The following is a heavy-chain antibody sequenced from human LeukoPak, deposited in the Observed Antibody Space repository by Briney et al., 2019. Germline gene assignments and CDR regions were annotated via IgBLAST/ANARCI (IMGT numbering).Heavy chain of an antibody. CDR1: GYTFTSYG. V-gene: IGHV1-18*01. Sequence: ASVKVSCKASGYTFTSYGISWVRQAPGQGLEWMGWISAYNGNTNYAQKLQGRVTMTTDTSTSTAYMELRSLRSDDTAVYYCARDRGYCSSTSCLGSYFDYWGQGTLVTVSS. CDR2: ISAYNGNT. J-gene: IGHJ4*02. D-gene: IGHD2-2*01. CDR3: ARDRGYCSSTSCLGSYFDY.